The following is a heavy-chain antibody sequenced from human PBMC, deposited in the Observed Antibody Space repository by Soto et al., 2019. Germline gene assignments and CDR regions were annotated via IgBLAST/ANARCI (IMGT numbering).Heavy chain of an antibody. CDR2: MSHSGGT. D-gene: IGHD1-1*01. J-gene: IGHJ3*02. CDR1: GGFVSSGSYY. Sequence: SESLSLTCAVYGGFVSSGSYYWSWIRQPPGKGLEWIGEMSHSGGTHFNPSLKSRVTISVDTSKNQFSLRMSSVTAADTALYYCARVERGTVTTVVDAFDIWGPGTMVTVSS. CDR3: ARVERGTVTTVVDAFDI. V-gene: IGHV4-34*01.